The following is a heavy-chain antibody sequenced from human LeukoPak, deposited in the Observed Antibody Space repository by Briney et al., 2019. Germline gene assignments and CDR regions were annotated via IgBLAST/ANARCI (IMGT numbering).Heavy chain of an antibody. J-gene: IGHJ4*02. CDR2: IIPIFGTA. D-gene: IGHD2-2*01. V-gene: IGHV1-69*01. Sequence: RSSVKVSCMASGGSFSSYVISWVRQAPGQGLEWMGGIIPIFGTANYAQKFQGRVTITADESTRTAYLELSSLRSEDTAVYYCARAPPSRYCSSTSCFSYYFDYWGQGTLVTVSS. CDR3: ARAPPSRYCSSTSCFSYYFDY. CDR1: GGSFSSYV.